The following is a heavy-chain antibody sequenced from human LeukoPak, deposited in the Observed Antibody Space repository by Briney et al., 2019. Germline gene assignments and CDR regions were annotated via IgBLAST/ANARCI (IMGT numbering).Heavy chain of an antibody. CDR1: GFTFSSYV. CDR3: ASPRYSSGWSFDY. V-gene: IGHV3-23*01. J-gene: IGHJ4*02. CDR2: ISASGGNT. D-gene: IGHD6-19*01. Sequence: GGSLRLSCAASGFTFSSYVMTWVRQAPGKGLEWVSAISASGGNTYYADSVKGRFTISRDNSKNTLYLQMNSLRAEDTAVYYCASPRYSSGWSFDYWGQGTLVTVSS.